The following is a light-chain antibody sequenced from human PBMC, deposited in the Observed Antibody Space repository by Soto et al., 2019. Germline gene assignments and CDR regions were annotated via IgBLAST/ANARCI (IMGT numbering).Light chain of an antibody. CDR1: SSNIGYNY. J-gene: IGLJ2*01. CDR2: DDN. Sequence: QSALTQPPSVSAAPGQKVTISCSGSSSNIGYNYVSWYQQFPGTAPKLLIYDDNKGPSGLPDRFSGSKSGTSATLDITGLQTGDEADYYCATWDSSLSAVVFGGGTKLTVL. V-gene: IGLV1-51*01. CDR3: ATWDSSLSAVV.